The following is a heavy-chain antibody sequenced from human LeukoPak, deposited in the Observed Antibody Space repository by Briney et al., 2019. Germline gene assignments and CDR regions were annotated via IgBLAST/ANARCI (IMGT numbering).Heavy chain of an antibody. CDR2: IVVGSGNT. Sequence: GASVKVSCKASGFTFTSSAVQWVRQARGQRREWIGWIVVGSGNTNYAQKFQERVTITRDMSTSTAYMEMSSLRSEDTAAYYCAAGSSRGSYYRGGRDYWGQGTLVTVSS. V-gene: IGHV1-58*01. CDR1: GFTFTSSA. J-gene: IGHJ4*02. D-gene: IGHD1-26*01. CDR3: AAGSSRGSYYRGGRDY.